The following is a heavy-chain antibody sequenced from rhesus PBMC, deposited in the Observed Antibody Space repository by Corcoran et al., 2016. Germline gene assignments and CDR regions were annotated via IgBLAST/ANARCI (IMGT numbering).Heavy chain of an antibody. J-gene: IGHJ4*01. CDR2: IIPLVGIT. Sequence: QVQLVQSGAEVKKPGASVKVSCKASGFTFGSYAISWVRQDPGQGLEWMGVIIPLVGITNYAEEFQGRVTITADTSTSTAYMELSSLRSEDTAVYYCALECTGSGCYAAFDYWGQGVLVTVSS. CDR3: ALECTGSGCYAAFDY. V-gene: IGHV1-198*02. CDR1: GFTFGSYA. D-gene: IGHD2-21*01.